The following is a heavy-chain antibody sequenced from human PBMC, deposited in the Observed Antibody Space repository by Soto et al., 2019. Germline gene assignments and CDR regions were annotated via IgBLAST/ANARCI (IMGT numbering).Heavy chain of an antibody. Sequence: SQTLSLTCAISGDSVSSNSAAWNWIRQSPSRGLEWLGRTYYRSKWYNDYAVSVKSRITINPDTSKNQFSLQLNSVTPEDTAVYYCAREPLRRRLGYSGYEYFDYWGQGTQVTVSS. D-gene: IGHD5-12*01. CDR3: AREPLRRRLGYSGYEYFDY. V-gene: IGHV6-1*01. J-gene: IGHJ4*02. CDR2: TYYRSKWYN. CDR1: GDSVSSNSAA.